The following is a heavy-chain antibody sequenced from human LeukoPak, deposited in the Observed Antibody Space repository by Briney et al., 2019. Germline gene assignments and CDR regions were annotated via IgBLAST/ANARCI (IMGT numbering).Heavy chain of an antibody. CDR2: INPNSGGT. J-gene: IGHJ4*02. CDR1: GYTFTGYY. CDR3: ARDRTRTGYSSGWYHDY. Sequence: ASVKVSCKASGYTFTGYYMHWVRQAPGQGLEWMGWINPNSGGTNYAQKFQGRVTMTRDTTISTAYMELSRLRSDDTAVYYCARDRTRTGYSSGWYHDYWGQGTLVTVSS. V-gene: IGHV1-2*02. D-gene: IGHD6-19*01.